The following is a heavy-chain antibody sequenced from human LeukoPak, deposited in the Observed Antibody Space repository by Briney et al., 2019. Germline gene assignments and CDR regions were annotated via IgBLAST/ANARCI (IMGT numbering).Heavy chain of an antibody. CDR3: ARDLTPDALGASMGGDY. Sequence: GGSLRLSCATSGFTFSSYEMNWVRQAPGKGLEWVAHISGSANTIYYADSLKGRFTISRDNARNSLYLQMSSLRVDDTGVYYCARDLTPDALGASMGGDYWGQGTLVTVSS. CDR2: ISGSANTI. V-gene: IGHV3-48*03. CDR1: GFTFSSYE. J-gene: IGHJ4*02. D-gene: IGHD7-27*01.